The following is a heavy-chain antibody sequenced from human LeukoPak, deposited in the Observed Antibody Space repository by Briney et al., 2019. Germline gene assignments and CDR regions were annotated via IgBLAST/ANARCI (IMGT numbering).Heavy chain of an antibody. V-gene: IGHV3-21*04. D-gene: IGHD5-24*01. CDR3: AKEGRSLQTY. CDR1: GFTFSSYS. CDR2: ISSSSSYI. Sequence: GGSLRLSCAASGFTFSSYSVNWVRQAPGKGLEWVSSISSSSSYIYYADSVKGRFTISRDNAKNSLYLQMNSLRVEDTAVYYCAKEGRSLQTYWGQGTLVTVSS. J-gene: IGHJ4*02.